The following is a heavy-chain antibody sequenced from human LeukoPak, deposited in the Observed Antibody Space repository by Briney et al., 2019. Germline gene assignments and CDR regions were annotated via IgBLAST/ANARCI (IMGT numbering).Heavy chain of an antibody. CDR1: GYTFTSYG. V-gene: IGHV1-18*01. CDR2: ISAYNDNT. J-gene: IGHJ5*02. Sequence: GASVKVSCKASGYTFTSYGISWVRQAPGQGLEWMGWISAYNDNTNYAQKLQGRVTMTTDISTSTAYMELRSLRSDDTAVYYCARVPIAARFRWFDPWGQGTLVTVSS. D-gene: IGHD6-6*01. CDR3: ARVPIAARFRWFDP.